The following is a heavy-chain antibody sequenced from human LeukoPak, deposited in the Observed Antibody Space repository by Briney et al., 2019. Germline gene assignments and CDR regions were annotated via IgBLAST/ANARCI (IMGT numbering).Heavy chain of an antibody. Sequence: GGSLRLSCAASGFTFSTYAMSWVRQAPGKGLEWLSAVSGSGGSTYYADSVKGRFTISRDNSKNTLYLQMNSLRADDTAVYYCAKLRCSSTSCYGLAFDIWGQGTMVTVSS. CDR3: AKLRCSSTSCYGLAFDI. CDR1: GFTFSTYA. J-gene: IGHJ3*02. D-gene: IGHD2-2*01. CDR2: VSGSGGST. V-gene: IGHV3-23*01.